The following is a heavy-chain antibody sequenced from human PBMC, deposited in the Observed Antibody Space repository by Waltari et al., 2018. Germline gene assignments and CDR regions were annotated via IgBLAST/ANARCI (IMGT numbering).Heavy chain of an antibody. D-gene: IGHD1-1*01. CDR2: IIPFLVLT. J-gene: IGHJ6*02. Sequence: QVQLVQSGAEVKKPGSSVKVSCKASGGTFSSYAISWVRQAPGQGVEGMGRIIPFLVLTNQAQQFQGRVPITAEKATSTAYRELGSLRSEDTAVYYCAREEGGWKGETYYYGMDVWGQGTTVTVSS. V-gene: IGHV1-69*04. CDR3: AREEGGWKGETYYYGMDV. CDR1: GGTFSSYA.